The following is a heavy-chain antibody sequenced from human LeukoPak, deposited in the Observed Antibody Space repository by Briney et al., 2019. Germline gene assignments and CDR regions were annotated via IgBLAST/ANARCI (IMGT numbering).Heavy chain of an antibody. CDR3: AKGPAPRLGEFSYHALVDY. CDR1: GFTFSSNG. D-gene: IGHD3-16*02. J-gene: IGHJ4*02. Sequence: GGSLRLSCVASGFTFSSNGMHWVRQAPGKGLEWVAFISYDGSNENIADSVKGRFIISRDNSKNTLYLQMNSLRAEDTAVYYCAKGPAPRLGEFSYHALVDYWGQGTLVTVSS. CDR2: ISYDGSNE. V-gene: IGHV3-30*18.